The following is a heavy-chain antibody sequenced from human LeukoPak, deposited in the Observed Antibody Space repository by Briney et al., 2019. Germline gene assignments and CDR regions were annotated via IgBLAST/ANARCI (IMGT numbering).Heavy chain of an antibody. Sequence: PSQTLSLTCTVSGGSISSGGYYWRWIRQHPGKGLEWIGYIYYSGSTYYNPSLKSRVTISVDTSKNQFSLKLSSVTAADTAVYYCARVYKETYDSSGYYLGGPVDYWGQGTLVTVSS. J-gene: IGHJ4*02. D-gene: IGHD3-22*01. V-gene: IGHV4-31*03. CDR1: GGSISSGGYY. CDR3: ARVYKETYDSSGYYLGGPVDY. CDR2: IYYSGST.